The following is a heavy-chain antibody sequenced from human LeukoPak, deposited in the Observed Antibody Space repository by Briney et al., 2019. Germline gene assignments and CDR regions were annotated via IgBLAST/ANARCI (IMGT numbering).Heavy chain of an antibody. D-gene: IGHD4-23*01. J-gene: IGHJ5*02. V-gene: IGHV3-7*01. CDR2: IQRCGSRK. CDR1: GFSFSKYQ. CDR3: ATSKVAAQGAMTWFDP. Sequence: GGCLRLSCAASGFSFSKYQMHWLRQAPGKGLEWVAGIQRCGSRKYLADSVRGRFTISRDTAQTSLSLHMDTLRGEDTAVYYCATSKVAAQGAMTWFDPWGQGTLVS.